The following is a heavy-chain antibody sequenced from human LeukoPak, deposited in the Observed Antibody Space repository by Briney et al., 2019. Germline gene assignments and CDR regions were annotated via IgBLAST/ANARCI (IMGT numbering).Heavy chain of an antibody. V-gene: IGHV1-2*02. D-gene: IGHD3-10*01. CDR1: GYTFSGTGWY. J-gene: IGHJ4*02. Sequence: PEASVKVSCKASGYTFSGTGWYLYWLRQAPGQGLECMGWICPYTGATHYAQKFQGRVAMTRDTSISTAYMELSRLRPDDTAVYYCARDGPAQMVDFDYWGQGTLVTVSS. CDR3: ARDGPAQMVDFDY. CDR2: ICPYTGAT.